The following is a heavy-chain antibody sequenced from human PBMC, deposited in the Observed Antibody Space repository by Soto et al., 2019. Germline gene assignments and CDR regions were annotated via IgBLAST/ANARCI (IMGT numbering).Heavy chain of an antibody. CDR3: ARERGGATATLDYYYFYMDV. CDR2: INPNGGVT. CDR1: GDTFNDYY. V-gene: IGHV1-2*04. J-gene: IGHJ6*03. D-gene: IGHD5-12*01. Sequence: QVQLVQSGAEVKKPGASVTVSCRSSGDTFNDYYIHWVRQAPGQGLEWMGWINPNGGVTKYAQKFRGWVSMTRDTSIRTVYMQLSRLRSDDTAVYSCARERGGATATLDYYYFYMDVWGTGTTVTVSS.